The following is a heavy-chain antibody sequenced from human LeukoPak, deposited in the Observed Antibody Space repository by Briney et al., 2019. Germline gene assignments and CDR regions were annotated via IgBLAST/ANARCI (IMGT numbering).Heavy chain of an antibody. J-gene: IGHJ4*02. CDR3: ARAYDFWSGYFDY. V-gene: IGHV3-53*01. CDR1: GFTVSSKY. D-gene: IGHD3-3*01. CDR2: IYSSGTT. Sequence: GGSLRLSCAASGFTVSSKYMSWVRQAPGEGLEWVSVIYSSGTTYYADSVKGRFTISRDNSKNTLYLQMNSLRAEDTAVYYCARAYDFWSGYFDYWGQGTLVTVSS.